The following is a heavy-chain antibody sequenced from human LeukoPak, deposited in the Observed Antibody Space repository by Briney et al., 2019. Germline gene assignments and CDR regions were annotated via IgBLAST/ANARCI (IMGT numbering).Heavy chain of an antibody. CDR2: INTNTGNP. D-gene: IGHD3-22*01. CDR1: GGTFSSYA. V-gene: IGHV7-4-1*02. Sequence: ASVKVSCKASGGTFSSYAISWVRQAPGQGLEWMGWINTNTGNPTYAQGFTGRFVFSLDTSVSTAYLQISSLKAEDTAVYYCARDGYYYDSSGYYPPHNWFDPWGQGTLVTVSS. CDR3: ARDGYYYDSSGYYPPHNWFDP. J-gene: IGHJ5*02.